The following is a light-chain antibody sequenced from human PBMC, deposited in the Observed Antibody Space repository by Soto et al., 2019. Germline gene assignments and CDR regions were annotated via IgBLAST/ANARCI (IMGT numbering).Light chain of an antibody. Sequence: EIVLTQSPATLSLSPGERATLSCRASQSVSSYLAWYQQQPGQSPRLLIYDASNRATGIPARFSGSWSGTDFTLPISSLEPEDFAVYYCQQRSNWPPITFGQGTRLEMK. J-gene: IGKJ5*01. CDR2: DAS. CDR3: QQRSNWPPIT. V-gene: IGKV3-11*01. CDR1: QSVSSY.